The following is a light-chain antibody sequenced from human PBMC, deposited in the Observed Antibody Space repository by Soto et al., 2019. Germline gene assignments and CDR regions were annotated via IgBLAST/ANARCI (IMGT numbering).Light chain of an antibody. CDR1: QSISTY. V-gene: IGKV1-39*01. CDR2: GTS. CDR3: QEAYSRVLS. Sequence: DIQMTQSPSSLSASVGDRVTITCRASQSISTYLNWLQQKPGKAPEVLIYGTSSLQSGVPVRFSGSGSGTEFTLTISSLQPEDAATYYCQEAYSRVLSFGGGTKVEIK. J-gene: IGKJ4*01.